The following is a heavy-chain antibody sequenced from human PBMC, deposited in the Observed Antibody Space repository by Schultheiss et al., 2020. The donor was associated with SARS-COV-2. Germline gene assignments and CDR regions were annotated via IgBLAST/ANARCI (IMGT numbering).Heavy chain of an antibody. CDR3: TRDGGGRGSSSAF. J-gene: IGHJ4*02. CDR2: IRSKAYGGTT. D-gene: IGHD6-6*01. Sequence: GESLKISCTASGFTFGDYAMSWVRQAPGKGLEWVGFIRSKAYGGTTEYAASVKGRFTISRDDSKSIAYLQMNSLKTEDTAVYYCTRDGGGRGSSSAFWGQGTLVTVSS. CDR1: GFTFGDYA. V-gene: IGHV3-49*04.